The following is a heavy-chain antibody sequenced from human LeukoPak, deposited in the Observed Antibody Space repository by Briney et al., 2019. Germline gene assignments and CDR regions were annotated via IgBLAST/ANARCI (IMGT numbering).Heavy chain of an antibody. CDR3: ARDPVRGDGYNFDY. D-gene: IGHD5-24*01. J-gene: IGHJ4*02. CDR1: GGSISSYY. V-gene: IGHV4-59*01. Sequence: SETLSLTCTVSGGSISSYYWTWIRQPPGKGLEWVGYISDTGSANYNPSLKSRVTISVDASKNQFSLSLSSVTAADTAVYYCARDPVRGDGYNFDYWGQGTLVTVSS. CDR2: ISDTGSA.